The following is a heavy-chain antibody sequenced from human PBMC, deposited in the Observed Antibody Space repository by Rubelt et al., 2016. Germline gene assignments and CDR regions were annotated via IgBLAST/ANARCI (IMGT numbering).Heavy chain of an antibody. D-gene: IGHD2-2*01. CDR2: IFSNDEE. J-gene: IGHJ2*01. V-gene: IGHV2-26*01. CDR1: GFSLSNARMG. Sequence: QITLKESGPTLVKPTQTLTLTCTVSGFSLSNARMGVSWIRQPPGKALEWLAHIFSNDEESYSTTLKGRLTTPKSTSKSQVVLTMTNMDPVDTATYYCARMTYCSSTSCSSGLRWYFDLWGRGTLVTVSS. CDR3: ARMTYCSSTSCSSGLRWYFDL.